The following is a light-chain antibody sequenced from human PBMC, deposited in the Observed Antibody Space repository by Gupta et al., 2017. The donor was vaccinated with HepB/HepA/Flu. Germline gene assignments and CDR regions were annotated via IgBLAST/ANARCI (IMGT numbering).Light chain of an antibody. J-gene: IGLJ3*02. CDR1: NIGSKS. CDR3: QVWDSRSDHVV. V-gene: IGLV3-21*03. Sequence: SYALTQPPSVAVVPGRTARITWGGDNIGSKSVHWYQQKPGQAPVLVVYDDSDRPSGIPERCSGSNSGNTATLTISRVEAGDEADYYCQVWDSRSDHVVFGGGTRLTVL. CDR2: DDS.